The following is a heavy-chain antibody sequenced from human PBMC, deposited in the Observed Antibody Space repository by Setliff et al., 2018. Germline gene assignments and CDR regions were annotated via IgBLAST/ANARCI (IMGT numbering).Heavy chain of an antibody. Sequence: PGGSLRLSCAAAGFTFSNSAMTWVRQGPGKGLEWVSTISGYGGSTYYADSGKGQFTISRDNSKNTLYPQMNSLRAEDTAVYYCARGGHYSPFDPWGQGTLVTVSS. CDR1: GFTFSNSA. V-gene: IGHV3-23*01. CDR3: ARGGHYSPFDP. J-gene: IGHJ5*02. CDR2: ISGYGGST. D-gene: IGHD2-21*01.